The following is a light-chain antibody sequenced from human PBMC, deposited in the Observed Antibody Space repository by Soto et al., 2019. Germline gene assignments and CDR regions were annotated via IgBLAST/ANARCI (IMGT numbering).Light chain of an antibody. Sequence: AIRLTQSPSSFSASTGDRVTITCRASQGISSYLAWYQQKPGKAPKLLIYAASTLQSGVPSRFSGSGSGTDFTLTISCLQSEDFATYDCQQYYSYPLTFGGGTKVEIK. CDR1: QGISSY. V-gene: IGKV1-8*01. J-gene: IGKJ4*01. CDR3: QQYYSYPLT. CDR2: AAS.